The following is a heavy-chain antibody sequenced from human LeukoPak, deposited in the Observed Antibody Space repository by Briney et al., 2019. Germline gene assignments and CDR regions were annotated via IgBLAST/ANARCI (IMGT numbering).Heavy chain of an antibody. CDR2: IYYSRST. D-gene: IGHD2-2*01. V-gene: IGHV4-30-4*08. CDR1: GGSISSGDYY. J-gene: IGHJ3*02. CDR3: ASLSSTYAFDI. Sequence: SETLSLTCTVSGGSISSGDYYWSWIRQPPGKGLEWIGYIYYSRSTYYNPSLKSRVTISVDTSKNQFSLKLSSVTAADTAVYYCASLSSTYAFDIWGQGTMVTVSS.